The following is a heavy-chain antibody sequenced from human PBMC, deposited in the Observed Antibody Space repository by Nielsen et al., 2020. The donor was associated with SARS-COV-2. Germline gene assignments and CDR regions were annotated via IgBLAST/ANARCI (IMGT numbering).Heavy chain of an antibody. V-gene: IGHV4-4*02. J-gene: IGHJ4*02. D-gene: IGHD4/OR15-4a*01. CDR2: IYQSGNS. CDR1: GDSISSSNW. CDR3: ARHDLFGKGCIGPNCYLDY. Sequence: SETLSLTCAVSGDSISSSNWWSWVRQPPGKGLEWIGEIYQSGNSNYNPSLKSRVTISVDKSKNQFSLRVTSVTAADTAVYYCARHDLFGKGCIGPNCYLDYWGQGTLVTVSS.